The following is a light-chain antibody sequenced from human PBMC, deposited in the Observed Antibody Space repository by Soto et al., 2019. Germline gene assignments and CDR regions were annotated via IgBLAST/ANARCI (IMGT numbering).Light chain of an antibody. J-gene: IGKJ5*01. CDR3: QQYNDYQYT. V-gene: IGKV3D-15*01. CDR2: GAS. Sequence: EIVMSQFPVTLSVSPGERVTLSCRASQSVTTRLAWYQHKPGQAPRLLMSGASSRASGVPVRFSGSGSGTEFTLTISSLQPEDFAIYYCQQYNDYQYTFGQGTRLEIK. CDR1: QSVTTR.